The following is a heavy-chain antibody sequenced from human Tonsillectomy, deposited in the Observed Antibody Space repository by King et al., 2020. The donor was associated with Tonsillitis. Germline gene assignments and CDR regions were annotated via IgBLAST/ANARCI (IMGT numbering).Heavy chain of an antibody. Sequence: VQLQESGPGLVKPSETLSLTCKVSGGSISSSSYFWDWIRQPPGKGLEWIGSIYYSWSTYYNPSLKSRVTISVDTSKTQFFLKLSSLTAADTSVYYCARRATGIVVVPATRDAFDIWGQGTMVTVSS. CDR2: IYYSWST. V-gene: IGHV4-39*01. D-gene: IGHD2-2*01. J-gene: IGHJ3*02. CDR3: ARRATGIVVVPATRDAFDI. CDR1: GGSISSSSYF.